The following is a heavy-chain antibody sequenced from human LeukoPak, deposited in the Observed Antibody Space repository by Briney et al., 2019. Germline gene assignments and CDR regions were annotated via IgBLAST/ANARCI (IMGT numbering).Heavy chain of an antibody. CDR1: GFTSSSYW. V-gene: IGHV3-7*01. J-gene: IGHJ4*02. Sequence: GGSLRLSCAASGFTSSSYWMSWVRQAPGKGLEWVANIKQDGSEKYYVDSVKGRFTISRDNAKNSLYLQMNSLRAEDTAVYYCARDRGSSGWYEFDYWGKGILVTVSS. CDR2: IKQDGSEK. D-gene: IGHD6-19*01. CDR3: ARDRGSSGWYEFDY.